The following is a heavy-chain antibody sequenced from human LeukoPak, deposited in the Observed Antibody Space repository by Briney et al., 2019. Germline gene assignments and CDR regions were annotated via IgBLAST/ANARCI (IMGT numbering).Heavy chain of an antibody. CDR3: ASRDYYDSSGYYPPVPSIDY. V-gene: IGHV1-69*13. CDR1: GGTFISYA. J-gene: IGHJ4*02. Sequence: SVKVSCKASGGTFISYAISWVRQAPGQGLEWMGGIIPIFGTANYAQKFQGRVTITADEATRTAYMELSSLRSEDTAVYYCASRDYYDSSGYYPPVPSIDYWGQGTLVTVSS. CDR2: IIPIFGTA. D-gene: IGHD3-22*01.